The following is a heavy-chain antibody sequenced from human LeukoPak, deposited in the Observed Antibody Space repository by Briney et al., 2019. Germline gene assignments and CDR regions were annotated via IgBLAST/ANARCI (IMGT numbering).Heavy chain of an antibody. V-gene: IGHV1-2*02. CDR2: INPNSGVT. CDR1: GYTITGYY. J-gene: IGHJ4*02. CDR3: ARGQQWLEAFDY. Sequence: ASVKVSCKASGYTITGYYIHWVRQAPGQGLEWMEWINPNSGVTHYPQKFQGRVTMTRDTSIRTAYMEVSSLRSDDTAVYYCARGQQWLEAFDYWGVGTLVTVSS. D-gene: IGHD6-19*01.